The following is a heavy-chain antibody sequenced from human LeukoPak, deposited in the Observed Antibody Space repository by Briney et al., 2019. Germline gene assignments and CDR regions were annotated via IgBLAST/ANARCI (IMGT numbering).Heavy chain of an antibody. V-gene: IGHV4-4*07. CDR2: TYTSGST. Sequence: PSETLSLTCTVSGGSISSYYWSWIRQPAGKGLEWIGRTYTSGSTNYNPSLKSRVTMSVDTSKNQFSLKLSSVTAADTAVYYCATGGTYYDILTGPEPFDYWGQGTLVTVSS. CDR1: GGSISSYY. J-gene: IGHJ4*02. D-gene: IGHD3-9*01. CDR3: ATGGTYYDILTGPEPFDY.